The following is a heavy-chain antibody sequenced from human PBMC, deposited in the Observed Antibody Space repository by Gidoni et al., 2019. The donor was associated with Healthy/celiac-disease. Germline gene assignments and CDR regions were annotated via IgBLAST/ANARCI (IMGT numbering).Heavy chain of an antibody. D-gene: IGHD1-26*01. J-gene: IGHJ6*02. CDR3: ARGTPGGELPRSGMDV. CDR2: INHSGST. Sequence: IGEINHSGSTNYNPSLKSRVTISVDTSKNQFSLKLSSVTAADTAVYYCARGTPGGELPRSGMDVWGQGTTVTVSS. V-gene: IGHV4-34*01.